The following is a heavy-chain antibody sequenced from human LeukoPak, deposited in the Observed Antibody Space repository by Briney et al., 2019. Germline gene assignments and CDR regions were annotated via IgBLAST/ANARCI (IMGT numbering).Heavy chain of an antibody. D-gene: IGHD5-12*01. CDR2: INPSGGST. CDR3: ARPEVATAYYYYYGMDV. V-gene: IGHV1-46*01. J-gene: IGHJ6*02. Sequence: ASVKVSCKASGYTFTSYYMHWVRQAPGQGLEWMGIINPSGGSTSYAQKFQGRVTMTRDTSTSTVYIELSSLRSEDTAVYYCARPEVATAYYYYYGMDVWGQGTTVTVSS. CDR1: GYTFTSYY.